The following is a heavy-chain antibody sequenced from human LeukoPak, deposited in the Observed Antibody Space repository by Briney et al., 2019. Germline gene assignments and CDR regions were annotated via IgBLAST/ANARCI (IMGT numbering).Heavy chain of an antibody. CDR3: ARGVEPLAANTLAY. CDR2: LYSDGNT. Sequence: PGGSLRLSCAASACTFITNDMTWVRQAPGKGLEWVSVLYSDGNTKYADSVQGRFTISRDNSKNTLYLEMNSLSPDDTAVYYCARGVEPLAANTLAYWGQGTLVTVSS. D-gene: IGHD1-14*01. V-gene: IGHV3-53*01. J-gene: IGHJ4*02. CDR1: ACTFITND.